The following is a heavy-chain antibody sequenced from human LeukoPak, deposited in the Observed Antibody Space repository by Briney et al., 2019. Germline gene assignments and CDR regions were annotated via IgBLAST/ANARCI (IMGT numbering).Heavy chain of an antibody. CDR2: IYHSGST. D-gene: IGHD2/OR15-2a*01. CDR1: GYSISSGYY. CDR3: ARNTYLTNWFDP. V-gene: IGHV4-38-2*02. Sequence: PSETLSLTCTVSGYSISSGYYWGWIRQPPGKGLEWIGNIYHSGSTYYNPSLKSRVTISVDTSKNQFSLKLSSVTAADTAVYYCARNTYLTNWFDPWGQGTLVTVSS. J-gene: IGHJ5*02.